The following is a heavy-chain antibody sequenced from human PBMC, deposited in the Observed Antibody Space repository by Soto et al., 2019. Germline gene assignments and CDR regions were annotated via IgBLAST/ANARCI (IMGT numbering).Heavy chain of an antibody. CDR3: ERGFGTNGLDV. Sequence: QIQLVQSGGEVKKPGASVKVSCKASGYKFITYGMTWVRQAPGQGLEWMGGISTYSGNTDYAQSLQDRVTMTTDTSTSTVYMELGSLRSDDTAVYYCERGFGTNGLDVWGQGTAVTVSS. J-gene: IGHJ6*02. D-gene: IGHD3-10*01. CDR2: ISTYSGNT. CDR1: GYKFITYG. V-gene: IGHV1-18*04.